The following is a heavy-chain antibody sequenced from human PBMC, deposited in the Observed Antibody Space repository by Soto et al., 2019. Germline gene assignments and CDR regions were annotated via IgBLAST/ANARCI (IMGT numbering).Heavy chain of an antibody. D-gene: IGHD6-6*01. Sequence: QVQLQQSGPGLVKPSQTLSLTCAISGDSVSSNDAVWNWIRQSPSRGLEWLGRTYYRSIWQTEYAVSVKGTMTIHPDASTHPFSPQLNSVTREDTAMYYCARLVGNTWLDHWGQGTLVTVPA. CDR1: GDSVSSNDAV. CDR3: ARLVGNTWLDH. J-gene: IGHJ5*02. CDR2: TYYRSIWQT. V-gene: IGHV6-1*01.